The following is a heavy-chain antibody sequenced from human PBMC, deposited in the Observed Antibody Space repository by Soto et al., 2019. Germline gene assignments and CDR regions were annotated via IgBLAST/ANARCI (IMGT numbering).Heavy chain of an antibody. J-gene: IGHJ4*02. CDR1: GFPFSSYN. CDR2: ISASSSI. Sequence: EVQLVESGGGLAKPGGSLRLSCAASGFPFSSYNMNWVRQAPGKGLEWVASISASSSIYYADSMKGRFTISRDNAKNSLYMHMNDLRAEDTAVYYCARDDGGYRYGRRQYHFDSWGQGTLVTVSS. D-gene: IGHD5-18*01. CDR3: ARDDGGYRYGRRQYHFDS. V-gene: IGHV3-21*01.